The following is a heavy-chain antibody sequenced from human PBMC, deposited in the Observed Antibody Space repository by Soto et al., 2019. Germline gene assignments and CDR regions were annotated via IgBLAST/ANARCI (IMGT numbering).Heavy chain of an antibody. V-gene: IGHV1-18*01. CDR1: GYTITSYG. D-gene: IGHD3-22*01. Sequence: GASVKVSCKASGYTITSYGISWVRQEHGQGLEWMGWISAYNGNTNYAQKLQGRVTMTTDTSTSTAYMELRSLRSDDTAVYYCARAWYYYDSSGYPDDYWGQGTLVTVSS. J-gene: IGHJ4*02. CDR2: ISAYNGNT. CDR3: ARAWYYYDSSGYPDDY.